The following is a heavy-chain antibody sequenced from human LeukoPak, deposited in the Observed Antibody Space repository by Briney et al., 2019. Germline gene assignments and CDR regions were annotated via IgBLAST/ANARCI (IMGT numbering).Heavy chain of an antibody. CDR2: IYYSGST. CDR3: ARGHRGSGWSLFDY. D-gene: IGHD6-19*01. V-gene: IGHV4-59*08. Sequence: SETLSLTCTVSGGSISSYYWSWLRQPPGKGLEWIGYIYYSGSTNYNPSLKSRVTISVDTSKNQFSLKLSSVTAADTAVYYCARGHRGSGWSLFDYWGQGTLVTVSS. J-gene: IGHJ4*02. CDR1: GGSISSYY.